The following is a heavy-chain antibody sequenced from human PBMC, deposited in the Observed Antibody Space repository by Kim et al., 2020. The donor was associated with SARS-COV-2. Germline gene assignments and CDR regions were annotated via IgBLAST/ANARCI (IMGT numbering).Heavy chain of an antibody. J-gene: IGHJ4*02. Sequence: YADSVKGRFTISRDNSENTVNLQMNSLRGDDTAIYYCVRDKMAGSYTADYWGQGTLVTVSS. V-gene: IGHV3-30*01. D-gene: IGHD1-26*01. CDR3: VRDKMAGSYTADY.